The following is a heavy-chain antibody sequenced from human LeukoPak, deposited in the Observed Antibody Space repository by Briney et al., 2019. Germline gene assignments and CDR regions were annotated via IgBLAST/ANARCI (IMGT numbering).Heavy chain of an antibody. CDR1: GGSISSYY. V-gene: IGHV4-59*01. CDR2: IYYSGST. CDR3: AREAPIAVAGTGKFDY. Sequence: SETLSLTCTVSGGSISSYYWSWIRQPPGKGLEWIGYIYYSGSTNYNPSLKSRVTISVDTSKNQFSLKLSSVTAADTAVYYCAREAPIAVAGTGKFDYWGPGNPGHRLL. J-gene: IGHJ4*02. D-gene: IGHD6-19*01.